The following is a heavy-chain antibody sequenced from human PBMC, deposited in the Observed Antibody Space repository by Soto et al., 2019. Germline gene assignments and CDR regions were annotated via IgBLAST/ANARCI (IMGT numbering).Heavy chain of an antibody. J-gene: IGHJ6*02. CDR2: INPNSGGT. CDR3: ARDGRLITFGGVIAPYYYYYGMDV. CDR1: GYTFTGYY. D-gene: IGHD3-16*02. Sequence: ASVEVSCKASGYTFTGYYIHWVRQAPGQGLEGMGWINPNSGGTNYAQKFQGRVTMTRDTSISTAYMELSRLRSDDTAVYYCARDGRLITFGGVIAPYYYYYGMDVWGQGPPITVSS. V-gene: IGHV1-2*02.